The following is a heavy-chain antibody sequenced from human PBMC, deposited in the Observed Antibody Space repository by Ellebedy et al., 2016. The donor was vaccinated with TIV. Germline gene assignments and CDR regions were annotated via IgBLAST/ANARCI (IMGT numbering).Heavy chain of an antibody. CDR1: GFTFSDYY. CDR2: ISSSGSTI. D-gene: IGHD3-22*01. CDR3: ARRDYYDSSGYDY. Sequence: GGSLRLSCAAFGFTFSDYYMTWIRQAPGKGLEWVSQISSSGSTIFYNNSAKGRFTISRDNAKKSLFLQMNSLRAEDTAVYYCARRDYYDSSGYDYWGQGTLVTVSS. J-gene: IGHJ4*02. V-gene: IGHV3-11*01.